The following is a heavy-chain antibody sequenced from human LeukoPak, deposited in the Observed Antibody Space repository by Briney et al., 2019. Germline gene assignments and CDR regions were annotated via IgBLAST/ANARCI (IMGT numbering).Heavy chain of an antibody. D-gene: IGHD2-15*01. Sequence: ASETLSLTCTVSGGSISSYYWSWIRQPPGKGLEWIGYTHYSESTNYNPSLKSRVTISVDTSKNQFSLKLRSATTADTALYYCAREGECSGGSCYSYGWFDPWGQGTLVTVSS. V-gene: IGHV4-59*01. CDR2: THYSEST. CDR1: GGSISSYY. CDR3: AREGECSGGSCYSYGWFDP. J-gene: IGHJ5*02.